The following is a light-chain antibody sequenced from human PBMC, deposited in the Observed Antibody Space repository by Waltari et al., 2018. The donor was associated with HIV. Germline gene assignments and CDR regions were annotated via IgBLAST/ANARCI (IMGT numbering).Light chain of an antibody. CDR3: CSYAGSYTWV. CDR1: TSDVGAYNF. J-gene: IGLJ3*02. Sequence: QSALTQPPSVSGSPGKSVTISCTGTTSDVGAYNFVSWYQQHPGKAPKVLIYDVSKRPSGVPDRFSGSKSGNTASLTISVLQAEDEADYYCCSYAGSYTWVFGGGTKLTVL. CDR2: DVS. V-gene: IGLV2-11*01.